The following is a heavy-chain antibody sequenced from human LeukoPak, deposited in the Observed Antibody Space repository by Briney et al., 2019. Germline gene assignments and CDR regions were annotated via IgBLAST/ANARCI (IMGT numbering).Heavy chain of an antibody. V-gene: IGHV3-33*06. CDR1: GFTLSNYG. Sequence: GGSLRLSCAASGFTLSNYGFHWVSQTPGKGLEWVAVIWHDGSHTYYSDSVKGRFTISRDNAKNTVYLQIDSLRVEDTAIYYCAKDNDAYGDSYFDSWGQGTLVTVSS. D-gene: IGHD4-17*01. CDR2: IWHDGSHT. J-gene: IGHJ4*02. CDR3: AKDNDAYGDSYFDS.